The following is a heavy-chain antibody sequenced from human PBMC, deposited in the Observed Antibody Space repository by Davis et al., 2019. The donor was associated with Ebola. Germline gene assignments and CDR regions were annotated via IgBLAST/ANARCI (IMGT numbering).Heavy chain of an antibody. V-gene: IGHV1-2*06. CDR2: INPNNGDT. CDR1: GYTFTDYY. D-gene: IGHD1-26*01. J-gene: IGHJ6*02. Sequence: ASVKVSCKASGYTFTDYYLHWVRQAPGQGLEWMGRINPNNGDTNYAQNFQGRVTMTRDTSTSTVYMELSSLRSEDTAVYYCARDGIGGSYPDYYYYYGMDVWGQGTTVTVSS. CDR3: ARDGIGGSYPDYYYYYGMDV.